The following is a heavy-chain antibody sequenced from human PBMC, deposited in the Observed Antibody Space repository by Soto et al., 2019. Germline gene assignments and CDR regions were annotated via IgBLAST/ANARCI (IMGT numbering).Heavy chain of an antibody. CDR2: FYYTGTT. Sequence: SETLSLTCTVSGASLSSGSYYWSWIRQPPGKGLEWIGYFYYTGTTKYNPSLESRVTISADTSRNQFSLNLTSVTAADTAVYYCARISHWVKDYWGQGALVTVSS. V-gene: IGHV4-61*01. CDR3: ARISHWVKDY. CDR1: GASLSSGSYY. J-gene: IGHJ4*02. D-gene: IGHD7-27*01.